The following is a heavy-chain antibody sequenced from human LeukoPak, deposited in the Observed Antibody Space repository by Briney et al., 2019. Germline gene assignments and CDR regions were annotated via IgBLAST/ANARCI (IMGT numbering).Heavy chain of an antibody. J-gene: IGHJ4*02. CDR3: ARELFWSGYYYY. CDR2: IDPNSGGT. Sequence: ASVKVSCKASGYTFTGYYMHWVRQAPGQGLEWMGRIDPNSGGTNYAQKFQGRVTMTRDTSISTAYLELIRLRSDDTAVYYCARELFWSGYYYYWGQGTLVTVSS. V-gene: IGHV1-2*06. D-gene: IGHD3-3*01. CDR1: GYTFTGYY.